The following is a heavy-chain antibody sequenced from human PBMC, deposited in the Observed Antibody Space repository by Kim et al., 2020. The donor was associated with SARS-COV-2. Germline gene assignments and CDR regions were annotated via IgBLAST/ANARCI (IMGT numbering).Heavy chain of an antibody. J-gene: IGHJ4*02. V-gene: IGHV3-53*01. CDR3: ARDSFYYDSSGYLD. Sequence: ADSGKGRFTISRDNAKNTLYLQMTSLRAEDTAVYYCARDSFYYDSSGYLDWGQGTLVTVSS. D-gene: IGHD3-22*01.